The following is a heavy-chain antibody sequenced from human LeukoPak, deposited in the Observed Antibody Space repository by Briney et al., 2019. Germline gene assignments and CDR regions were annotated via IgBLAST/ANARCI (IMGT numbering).Heavy chain of an antibody. J-gene: IGHJ4*02. Sequence: PSETLSLTCTVSGGSISSSSYYWGWIRQPPGKGLEWIGSIYYSGSTYYNPSLKSRVTISVDTSKNQFSLKLSSVTAADTAVYYCARDSEYYYDSSGYPPMWGQGTLVTVSS. CDR2: IYYSGST. D-gene: IGHD3-22*01. CDR1: GGSISSSSYY. V-gene: IGHV4-39*07. CDR3: ARDSEYYYDSSGYPPM.